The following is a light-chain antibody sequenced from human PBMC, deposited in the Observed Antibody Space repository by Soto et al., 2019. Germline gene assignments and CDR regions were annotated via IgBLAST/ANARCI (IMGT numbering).Light chain of an antibody. CDR1: SGYSNYK. V-gene: IGLV9-49*01. Sequence: QSVLTQPPSASASLGASVTLTCTLSSGYSNYKVDWYQQRPGKGPRFVMRVGTGGIVGSKGDGIPDRFSDLGSGLNRYLTIKNIQEEDESDYHCGADHGSGSNFVSVVFGGGTKLTVL. J-gene: IGLJ2*01. CDR2: VGTGGIVG. CDR3: GADHGSGSNFVSVV.